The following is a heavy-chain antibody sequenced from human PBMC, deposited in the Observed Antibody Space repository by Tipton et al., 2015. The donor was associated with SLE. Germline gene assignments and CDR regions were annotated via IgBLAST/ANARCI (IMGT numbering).Heavy chain of an antibody. CDR3: ARGTGGGNTTWYDYFDY. V-gene: IGHV4-34*01. J-gene: IGHJ4*02. CDR1: GGSFSGYY. D-gene: IGHD6-13*01. Sequence: TLSLTCAVYGGSFSGYYWGWIRQPPGKGLEWIGEINHSGSTNYIPSLKSRVTISLDTSKKQFSLKLSSVTAADTAVYYCARGTGGGNTTWYDYFDYWGQGTLVTVSS. CDR2: INHSGST.